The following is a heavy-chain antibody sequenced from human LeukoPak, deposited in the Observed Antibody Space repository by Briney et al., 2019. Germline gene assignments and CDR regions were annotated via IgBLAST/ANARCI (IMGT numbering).Heavy chain of an antibody. Sequence: SQTLSLTCAVSGGSISSGGYSWSWIRQPPGKGLEWIGYIYHSGSTYYNPSLKSRVTISVDRSKNQFSLKLSSVTAADTAVYYCARDVKNRNPGYFDYWGQGTLVTVSS. CDR3: ARDVKNRNPGYFDY. J-gene: IGHJ4*02. CDR1: GGSISSGGYS. V-gene: IGHV4-30-2*01. D-gene: IGHD1-14*01. CDR2: IYHSGST.